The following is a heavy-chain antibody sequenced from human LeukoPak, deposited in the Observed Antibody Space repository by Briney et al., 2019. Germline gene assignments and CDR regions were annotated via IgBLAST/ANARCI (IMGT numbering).Heavy chain of an antibody. J-gene: IGHJ6*03. CDR1: GGSISSSSYY. Sequence: SETLSLTCTVSGGSISSSSYYWGWIRQPPGKGLEWIGSIYYSGSTYYNPSLKSRVTISGDTSKNQFSLKLSSVTAADTAVYYCARAHMVGSYYYYYMDVWGKGTTVTVSS. CDR3: ARAHMVGSYYYYYMDV. V-gene: IGHV4-39*07. CDR2: IYYSGST. D-gene: IGHD2-21*01.